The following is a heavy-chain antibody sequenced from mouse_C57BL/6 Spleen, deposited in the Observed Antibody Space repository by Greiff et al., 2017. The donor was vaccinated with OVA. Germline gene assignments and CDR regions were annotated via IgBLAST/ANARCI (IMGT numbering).Heavy chain of an antibody. J-gene: IGHJ2*01. CDR3: ARMKDSSAYYFDY. CDR1: GYTFTSYW. D-gene: IGHD3-2*02. CDR2: IDPSDSYT. V-gene: IGHV1-50*01. Sequence: QVQLQQPGAELVKPGASVKLSCQASGYTFTSYWMQWVKQRPGQGLEWIGEIDPSDSYTNYNQKFKGKATLTVDTSSSTAYMQLSSLTSEDSAVYYCARMKDSSAYYFDYWGQGTTLTVSS.